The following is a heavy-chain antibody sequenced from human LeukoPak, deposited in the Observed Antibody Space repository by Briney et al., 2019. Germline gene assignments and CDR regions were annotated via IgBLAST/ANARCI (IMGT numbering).Heavy chain of an antibody. D-gene: IGHD2-21*01. CDR3: ARDAEYCGGDC. CDR2: IIPIFGTA. Sequence: GSSVKVSCKASGGSFSSYAISWVRQAPGQGLEWMGGIIPIFGTANYAQKFQGRVTITADKSTSTAYMELSSLRSEDTAVYYCARDAEYCGGDCWGQGTLVTVSS. J-gene: IGHJ4*02. V-gene: IGHV1-69*06. CDR1: GGSFSSYA.